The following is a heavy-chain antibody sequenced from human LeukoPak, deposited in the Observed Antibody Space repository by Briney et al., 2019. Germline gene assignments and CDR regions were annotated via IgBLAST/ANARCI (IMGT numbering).Heavy chain of an antibody. J-gene: IGHJ1*01. Sequence: GGSLRLSCAASGFTFSNYGMHWVRQAPGKGLEWVAVTSYDGGSNKYYADSVKGRFTISRDNSKNTLYLQMNSLRAEDTAVYYCARGGDILTGYYTSPFPHQYFQHWGQGTLVTVSS. D-gene: IGHD3-9*01. CDR2: TSYDGGSNK. CDR1: GFTFSNYG. V-gene: IGHV3-30*03. CDR3: ARGGDILTGYYTSPFPHQYFQH.